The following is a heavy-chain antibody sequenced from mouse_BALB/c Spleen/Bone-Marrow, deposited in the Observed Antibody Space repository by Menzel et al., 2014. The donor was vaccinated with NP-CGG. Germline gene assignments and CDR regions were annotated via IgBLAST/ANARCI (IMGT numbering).Heavy chain of an antibody. CDR1: GFNIKDTY. Sequence: VQLQQPGAELVKPGASVKLSCTASGFNIKDTYMHWVKRRPEQGLEWIGRIDPANGNTEYDPKFQGKATITADTSSNTAYLQLSSLTSEDTAVYYCARNGNYGAWFAYWGQGTLVTVSA. D-gene: IGHD2-1*01. V-gene: IGHV14-3*02. CDR2: IDPANGNT. J-gene: IGHJ3*01. CDR3: ARNGNYGAWFAY.